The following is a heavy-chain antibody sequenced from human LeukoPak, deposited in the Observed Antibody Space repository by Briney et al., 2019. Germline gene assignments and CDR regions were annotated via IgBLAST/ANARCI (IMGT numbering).Heavy chain of an antibody. CDR3: AKSEAAAGDYYYGMDV. V-gene: IGHV3-30*18. Sequence: GGSLRLSCAASGFTFSSYGMHWVRQAPGKGLEWVAVISYDGSNKYYADSVKGRFTISRDNSKNTLYLQMNSLRAEDTAVYYCAKSEAAAGDYYYGMDVWAKGPRSPSP. J-gene: IGHJ6*02. CDR1: GFTFSSYG. CDR2: ISYDGSNK. D-gene: IGHD6-13*01.